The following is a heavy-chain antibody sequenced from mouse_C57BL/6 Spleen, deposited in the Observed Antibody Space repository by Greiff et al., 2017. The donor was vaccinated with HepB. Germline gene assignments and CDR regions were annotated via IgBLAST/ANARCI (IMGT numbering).Heavy chain of an antibody. D-gene: IGHD3-2*02. Sequence: EVKLQESGGGLVKPGGSLKLSCAASGFTFSDYGMHWVRQAPEKGLEWVAYISSGSSTIYYADTVKGRFTISRDNAKNTLFLQMTSLRSEDTAMYYCARGSGYAMDYWGQGTSVTVSS. J-gene: IGHJ4*01. CDR3: ARGSGYAMDY. CDR2: ISSGSSTI. CDR1: GFTFSDYG. V-gene: IGHV5-17*01.